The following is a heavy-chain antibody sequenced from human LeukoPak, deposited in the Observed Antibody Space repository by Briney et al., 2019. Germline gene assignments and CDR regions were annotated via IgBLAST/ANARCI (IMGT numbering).Heavy chain of an antibody. CDR3: ARANRMVYAISWFDP. D-gene: IGHD2-8*01. Sequence: PSETLSLTCAVYGGSFSSYYWSWIRQPPGKGLEWIGYIYYSGSTNYNPSLKSRVTISVDTSKNQFSLKLSSVTAADTAVYYCARANRMVYAISWFDPWGQGTLVTVSS. CDR2: IYYSGST. J-gene: IGHJ5*02. V-gene: IGHV4-59*01. CDR1: GGSFSSYY.